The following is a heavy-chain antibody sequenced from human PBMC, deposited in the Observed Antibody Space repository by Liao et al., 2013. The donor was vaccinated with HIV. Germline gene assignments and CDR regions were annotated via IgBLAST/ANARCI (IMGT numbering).Heavy chain of an antibody. J-gene: IGHJ4*02. CDR2: MYRTGST. V-gene: IGHV4-4*07. CDR1: GGSISSFY. CDR3: ARGLSSRTYFDY. Sequence: QVQLQESGPGLVKPSETLSLTCTISGGSISSFYWSWIRQPAGKGPEWIGRMYRTGSTNYNPSLKSRVTMSIDTSKNQFSLKLTSVTAADTAVYYCARGLSSRTYFDYWGQGTLVAVSS. D-gene: IGHD6-13*01.